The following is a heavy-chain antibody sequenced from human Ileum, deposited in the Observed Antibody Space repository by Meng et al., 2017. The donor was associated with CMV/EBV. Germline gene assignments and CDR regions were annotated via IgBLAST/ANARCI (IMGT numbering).Heavy chain of an antibody. CDR1: GYSFSGYY. Sequence: ASVKVSCKASGYSFSGYYIHWVRQAPGQGLEWMGSLNPKSGGIKDAQKFQGRVTMTRDTSINTAYVDLTRLTSDDTAVCFCARGGGKLAQFDYWGQGTLVTVSS. CDR2: LNPKSGGI. D-gene: IGHD3-16*01. J-gene: IGHJ4*02. V-gene: IGHV1-2*02. CDR3: ARGGGKLAQFDY.